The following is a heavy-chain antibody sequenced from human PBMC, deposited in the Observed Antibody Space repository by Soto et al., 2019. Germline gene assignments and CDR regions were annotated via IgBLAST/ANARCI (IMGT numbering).Heavy chain of an antibody. Sequence: PGGSLRLSCAASGFTFSSYAMSWVGQAPGKGLEWVSAISGSGGSTYYADSVRGRFTISRDNSKNTLYLQMNSLRAEDTAVYYCAKDNGYSWSFDYWGQGTLVTVSS. V-gene: IGHV3-23*01. CDR3: AKDNGYSWSFDY. J-gene: IGHJ4*02. CDR1: GFTFSSYA. CDR2: ISGSGGST. D-gene: IGHD5-18*01.